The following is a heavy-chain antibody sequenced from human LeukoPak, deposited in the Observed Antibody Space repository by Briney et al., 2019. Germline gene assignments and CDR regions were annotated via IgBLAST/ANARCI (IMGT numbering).Heavy chain of an antibody. Sequence: PGRSLRLSCAASGFTFSHYGMHWVRQAPGKGLEWVSVISYDGGEKYYADSARGRFTISRDNSKNTLYLQVDSLRAEDTAVYYCAKHAASLYCSGDSCYTYGMDVWGQGTMVTVSS. CDR2: ISYDGGEK. V-gene: IGHV3-30*18. CDR1: GFTFSHYG. D-gene: IGHD2-15*01. CDR3: AKHAASLYCSGDSCYTYGMDV. J-gene: IGHJ6*02.